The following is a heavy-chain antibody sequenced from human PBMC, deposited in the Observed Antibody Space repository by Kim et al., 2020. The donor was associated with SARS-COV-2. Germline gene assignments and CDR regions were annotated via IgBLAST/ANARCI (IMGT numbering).Heavy chain of an antibody. D-gene: IGHD2-2*01. CDR3: AKGGELVVPAATDY. CDR1: GFTFSSYG. V-gene: IGHV3-33*06. Sequence: GGSLRLSCAASGFTFSSYGMHWVRQAPGKGLEWVAVIWYDGSNKYYADSVKGRFTISRDNSKNTLYLQMNSLRAEDTAVYYCAKGGELVVPAATDYWGQG. CDR2: IWYDGSNK. J-gene: IGHJ4*02.